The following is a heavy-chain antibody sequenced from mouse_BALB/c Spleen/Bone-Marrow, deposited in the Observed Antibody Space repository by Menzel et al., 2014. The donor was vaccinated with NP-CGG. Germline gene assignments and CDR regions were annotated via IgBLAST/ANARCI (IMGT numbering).Heavy chain of an antibody. CDR1: GFTFSSYT. J-gene: IGHJ3*01. CDR2: ISNGGGST. V-gene: IGHV5-12-2*01. Sequence: EVQVVESGGNLVQPGGSLKLSCAASGFTFSSYTMSWVRQTPEKRLEWVAYISNGGGSTYYPDTVKGRFTISRDNATNTLYLQMSSLKSEDTAMYYCARQSHEGFAYWGQGTLVTVSA. CDR3: ARQSHEGFAY.